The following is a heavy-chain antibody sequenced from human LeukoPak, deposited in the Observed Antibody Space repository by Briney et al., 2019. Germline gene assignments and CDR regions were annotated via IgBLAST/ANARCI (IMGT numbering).Heavy chain of an antibody. CDR1: GFTMSTYE. CDR3: ARAGVKVLVTYDALDL. V-gene: IGHV3-48*03. CDR2: MNSAGTTM. Sequence: QAGGSLRLSCAASGFTMSTYEMNWVRQAPGKGLEWVSYMNSAGTTMYYANSVKGRFIISRDNGKNSLYLQMSSLRVEDTGVYYCARAGVKVLVTYDALDLWGQGTLVTVSS. D-gene: IGHD5-18*01. J-gene: IGHJ3*01.